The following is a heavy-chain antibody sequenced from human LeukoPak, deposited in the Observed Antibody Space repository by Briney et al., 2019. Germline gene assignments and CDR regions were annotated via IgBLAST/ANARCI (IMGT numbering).Heavy chain of an antibody. V-gene: IGHV1-46*01. Sequence: ASVKVSCKASGYTXTSXYLHXVXXXXGQGXXXXGXXKPXXXSTTYAQKFQGXVTMTRDTSTSTVYMELSSLRSEDTAVYYCARDPVXCGGDCYSAVFDHWGQGTLVTVSS. CDR2: XKPXXXST. CDR3: ARDPVXCGGDCYSAVFDH. CDR1: GYTXTSXY. J-gene: IGHJ4*02. D-gene: IGHD2-21*02.